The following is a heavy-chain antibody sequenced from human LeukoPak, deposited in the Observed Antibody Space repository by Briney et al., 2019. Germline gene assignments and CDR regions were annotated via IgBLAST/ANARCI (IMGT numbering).Heavy chain of an antibody. CDR2: ISAYNGNT. J-gene: IGHJ6*02. CDR1: GYTLTSYG. D-gene: IGHD2-2*01. V-gene: IGHV1-18*01. CDR3: AREAYCSSTSCYDYYYYYGMDV. Sequence: GASVKVSCKASGYTLTSYGISWVRQAPGQGLEWMGWISAYNGNTNYAQKLQGRVTMTTDTSTSTAYMELRSLRSDDTAVYYCAREAYCSSTSCYDYYYYYGMDVWGQGTTVTASS.